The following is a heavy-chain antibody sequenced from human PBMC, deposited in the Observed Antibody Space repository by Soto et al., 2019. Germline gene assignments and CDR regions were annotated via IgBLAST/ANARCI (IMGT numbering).Heavy chain of an antibody. V-gene: IGHV3-9*01. J-gene: IGHJ3*02. CDR2: ISWNSGSI. CDR1: GFTFDDYA. D-gene: IGHD4-17*01. CDR3: AKDYGDYVWDAFDI. Sequence: EVQLVESGGGLVQPGRSLRLSCAASGFTFDDYAMHWVRQAPGKGLEWVSGISWNSGSIGYADSVKGRFTISRDNAKNSLYLQMNSLRAEDTALYYCAKDYGDYVWDAFDIWGQGTMVTVSS.